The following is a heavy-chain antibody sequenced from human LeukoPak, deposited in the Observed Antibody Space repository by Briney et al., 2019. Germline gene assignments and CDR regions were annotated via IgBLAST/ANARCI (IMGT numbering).Heavy chain of an antibody. J-gene: IGHJ5*02. CDR2: FYHGGST. CDR3: ARDGSRWFDP. D-gene: IGHD1-26*01. V-gene: IGHV4-38-2*02. Sequence: SETLSLTCSVSGYSISSGYYWGWIRQPPGKGLEWIGSFYHGGSTSYNPSLKSRVTISVDTSKNQFSLKLISVTAADTAVYYCARDGSRWFDPWGQGTLVTVSS. CDR1: GYSISSGYY.